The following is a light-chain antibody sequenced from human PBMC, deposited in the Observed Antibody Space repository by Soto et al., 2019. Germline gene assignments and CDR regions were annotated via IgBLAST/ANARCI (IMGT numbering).Light chain of an antibody. CDR2: DVS. CDR3: SPYASSSPPNYV. J-gene: IGLJ1*01. Sequence: QSALTQPASVSGSPGQSITISCTGTNSDVGGYNYVSWYQQHPGKAPKLMIYDVSNRPSGVSSRFSGSKSGNTASLTISGLQPKDDSVFYSSPYASSSPPNYVFGTGTRLTVL. CDR1: NSDVGGYNY. V-gene: IGLV2-14*01.